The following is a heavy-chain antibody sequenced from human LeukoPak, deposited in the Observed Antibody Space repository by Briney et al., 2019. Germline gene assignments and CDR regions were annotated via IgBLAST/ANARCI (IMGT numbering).Heavy chain of an antibody. D-gene: IGHD5-24*01. CDR1: GYTFTDYY. V-gene: IGHV1-2*02. CDR2: INPNSGGT. Sequence: ASVKVSCKASGYTFTDYYMHWVRQAPGQGLEWMGWINPNSGGTSYAQKFQGRVSMTRDTSISTAYMELSRLRSDDTAVYYCARNTINWFDPWGQGVLVTVSS. J-gene: IGHJ5*02. CDR3: ARNTINWFDP.